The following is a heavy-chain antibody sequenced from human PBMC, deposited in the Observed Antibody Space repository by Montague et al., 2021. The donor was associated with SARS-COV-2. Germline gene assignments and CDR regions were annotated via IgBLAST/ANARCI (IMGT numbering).Heavy chain of an antibody. Sequence: SLRLSCAASGFTFRSYTMNWVRQAPGKGLEWVSCISSSSSYIYYADSVKGRFTIFRDNAKNSLFLQMNSLRAEDTAVYYYARDGWAHYYDSSGYEGNFDIWGQGTMVAVSS. CDR2: ISSSSSYI. D-gene: IGHD3-22*01. V-gene: IGHV3-21*01. CDR1: GFTFRSYT. J-gene: IGHJ3*02. CDR3: ARDGWAHYYDSSGYEGNFDI.